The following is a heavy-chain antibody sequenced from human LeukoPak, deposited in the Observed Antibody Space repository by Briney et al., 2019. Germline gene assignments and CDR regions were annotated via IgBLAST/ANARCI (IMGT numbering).Heavy chain of an antibody. CDR3: ARERDYYDSSGPFDY. D-gene: IGHD3-22*01. J-gene: IGHJ4*02. V-gene: IGHV1-69*04. Sequence: SVKVSCKASGGTFSSYAISWVRQAPGQGLEWMGRIIPILGIANYAQEFQGRVTITADKSTSTAYMELSSLRSEDTAVYYCARERDYYDSSGPFDYWGQGTLVTVSS. CDR2: IIPILGIA. CDR1: GGTFSSYA.